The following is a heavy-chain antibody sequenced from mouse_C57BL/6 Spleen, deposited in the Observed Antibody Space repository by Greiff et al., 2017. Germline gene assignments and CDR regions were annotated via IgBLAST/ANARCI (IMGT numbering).Heavy chain of an antibody. CDR2: IDPTSGGT. V-gene: IGHV1-72*01. Sequence: QVQLQQPGAELVKPGASVKLSCKASGYTFTSYWMHWVKQRPGRGLEWIGRIDPTSGGTKYNEKFKSKATLTVDTTSSPAYMQLSSLTSEDSAVDYCARKDDYDGYYFDYWGQGTTLTVSS. D-gene: IGHD2-4*01. J-gene: IGHJ2*01. CDR3: ARKDDYDGYYFDY. CDR1: GYTFTSYW.